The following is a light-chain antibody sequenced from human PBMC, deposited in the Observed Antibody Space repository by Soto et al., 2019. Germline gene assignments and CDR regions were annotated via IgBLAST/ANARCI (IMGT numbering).Light chain of an antibody. V-gene: IGKV1-27*01. CDR3: QKYNSAPQM. Sequence: DIQMTQSPSSLSASVGDRVTITCRASQGIIDYLAWYQQKPGKAPKLLIYAASTLQSGVPSRFSGSGSGTDFTLTISSVQPEDVATYYCQKYNSAPQMFGQGTTVEI. CDR1: QGIIDY. CDR2: AAS. J-gene: IGKJ1*01.